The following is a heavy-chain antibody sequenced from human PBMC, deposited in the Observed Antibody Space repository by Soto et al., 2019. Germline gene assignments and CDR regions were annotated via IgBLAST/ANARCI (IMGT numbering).Heavy chain of an antibody. V-gene: IGHV3-21*04. D-gene: IGHD6-19*01. J-gene: IGHJ4*02. CDR2: ISSGSSDT. CDR3: ARDEGSAWYFDY. Sequence: PGGSLRLSCEASGFTFSRVSMNWVRQVPGKGLEWVASISSGSSDTWYADSVKGRFIISRDNAQNSLSLQMNSLRAEDTAVYYCARDEGSAWYFDYWGQGTLVTVSS. CDR1: GFTFSRVS.